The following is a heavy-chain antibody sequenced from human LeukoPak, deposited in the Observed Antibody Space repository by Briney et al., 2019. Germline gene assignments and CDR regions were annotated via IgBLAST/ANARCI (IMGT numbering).Heavy chain of an antibody. CDR2: IYTSGST. D-gene: IGHD6-13*01. Sequence: SETLSLTCTVSGGAISSGSYYWSCIRQPAGKGLEWIGRIYTSGSTNYNPSLKSRVTLSVYTSKNQFSLKLSSVTAADTAVYYCASERSSSWTEYFQHWGQGTLVTVSS. V-gene: IGHV4-61*02. CDR3: ASERSSSWTEYFQH. CDR1: GGAISSGSYY. J-gene: IGHJ1*01.